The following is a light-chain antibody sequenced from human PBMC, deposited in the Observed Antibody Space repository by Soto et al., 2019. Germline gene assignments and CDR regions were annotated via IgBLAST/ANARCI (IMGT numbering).Light chain of an antibody. CDR1: SSDVGNYNL. J-gene: IGLJ1*01. CDR2: EVS. V-gene: IGLV2-23*02. CDR3: CSYAGSSTLDV. Sequence: QSVPTQPASMSGSPGQSITISCTGTSSDVGNYNLVSWYQQHPGKAPKLIIYEVSKRPSGVSNRFSGSKSGNTASLTISGLQAEDEADYYCCSYAGSSTLDVFGTGTKLTVL.